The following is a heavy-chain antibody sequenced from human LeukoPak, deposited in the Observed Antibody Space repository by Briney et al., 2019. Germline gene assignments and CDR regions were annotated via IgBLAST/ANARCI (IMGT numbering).Heavy chain of an antibody. D-gene: IGHD3-10*02. Sequence: PRGSLRLSCAASGFTFSDYEINWVRQAPGKGLEWVSCISTSGSTPYYADSVKGRFTISRDNAKNSLFLQMNTLTVEDTAVYYCARGALHVFDYWGQGTPVTVSS. J-gene: IGHJ4*02. V-gene: IGHV3-48*03. CDR2: ISTSGSTP. CDR1: GFTFSDYE. CDR3: ARGALHVFDY.